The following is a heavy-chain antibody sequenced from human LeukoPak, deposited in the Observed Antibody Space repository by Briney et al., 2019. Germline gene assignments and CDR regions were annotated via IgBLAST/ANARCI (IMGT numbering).Heavy chain of an antibody. CDR3: ARIRGVPHFDY. J-gene: IGHJ4*02. Sequence: PSGTLSLTCTVSGGSISSYYWSWIRQPPGKGLEWIGYIYYSGSTNYNPSLKSRVTISVDTSKNQFSLKLSSVTAADTAVYYCARIRGVPHFDYWGQGTLVTVSS. V-gene: IGHV4-59*12. D-gene: IGHD3-10*01. CDR2: IYYSGST. CDR1: GGSISSYY.